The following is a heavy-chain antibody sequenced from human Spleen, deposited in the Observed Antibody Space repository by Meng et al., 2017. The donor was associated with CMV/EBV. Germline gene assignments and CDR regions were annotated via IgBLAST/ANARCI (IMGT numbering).Heavy chain of an antibody. V-gene: IGHV1-2*02. CDR2: INPNSGGT. D-gene: IGHD3-3*01. J-gene: IGHJ4*02. CDR1: GYTFTGYY. Sequence: ASVMDSCKAAGYTFTGYYMHWVRQAPGQGLEWLGWINPNSGGTNYAQKFQGRVTMTSDTSISTAYMELSRLIYDDAAVYYYARGLPLPRAILGVVNHYWGQGTLVTVSS. CDR3: ARGLPLPRAILGVVNHY.